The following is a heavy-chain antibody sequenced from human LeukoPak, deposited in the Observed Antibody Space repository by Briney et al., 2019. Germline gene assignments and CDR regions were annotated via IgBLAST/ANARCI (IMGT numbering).Heavy chain of an antibody. V-gene: IGHV1-18*01. Sequence: ASVKVSCKASGYTFTSYDITWLRQAPGQGLEWMGWISAYSGNTNYAQKLQSRVSMTTDTSTSTAYMDLRSLRSDDTAVYYCARSSGVRDWFDPWGQGTLVTVSS. D-gene: IGHD6-6*01. CDR1: GYTFTSYD. J-gene: IGHJ5*02. CDR3: ARSSGVRDWFDP. CDR2: ISAYSGNT.